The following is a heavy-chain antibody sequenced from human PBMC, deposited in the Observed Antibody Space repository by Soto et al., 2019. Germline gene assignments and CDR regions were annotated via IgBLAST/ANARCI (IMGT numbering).Heavy chain of an antibody. Sequence: LSLTCSVSGDSISSSSYYWGWIRQPPGKGLEWIGSFYYTGTTYYNPSLKSRVTISVDTPKNQFSLKLTSVTAADKAVYYCARWGYCSGGSCYRHNWFDPWGQGILVTVSS. CDR3: ARWGYCSGGSCYRHNWFDP. CDR1: GDSISSSSYY. D-gene: IGHD2-15*01. CDR2: FYYTGTT. V-gene: IGHV4-39*01. J-gene: IGHJ5*02.